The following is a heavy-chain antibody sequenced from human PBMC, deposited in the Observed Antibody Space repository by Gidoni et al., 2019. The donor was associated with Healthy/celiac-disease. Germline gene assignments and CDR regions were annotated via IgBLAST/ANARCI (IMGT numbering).Heavy chain of an antibody. CDR2: IWYDGSNK. CDR3: ARALLLRRYSYGLGGFDY. D-gene: IGHD5-18*01. Sequence: QVQLVESGGGVVQPGRSLRLSCAASGFTFSSYGMHWVRQAPGKGLEWVAVIWYDGSNKYYADSVKGRFTISRDNSKNTLYLQMNSLRAEDTAVYYCARALLLRRYSYGLGGFDYWGQGTLVTVSS. CDR1: GFTFSSYG. V-gene: IGHV3-33*01. J-gene: IGHJ4*02.